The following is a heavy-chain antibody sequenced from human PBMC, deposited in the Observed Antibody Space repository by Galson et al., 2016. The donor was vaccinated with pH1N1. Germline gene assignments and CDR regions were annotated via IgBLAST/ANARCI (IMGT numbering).Heavy chain of an antibody. CDR3: TRSTDGDSLGLGERFDP. V-gene: IGHV3-33*01. D-gene: IGHD2-8*01. Sequence: SLRLSCAASGFSINDYGMHWVRQAPGKGLEWVSVFWNDGSKKDYADSVKGRFTISRDDSKNTIFLEMNSLRAEDTAVYYCTRSTDGDSLGLGERFDPWGQGTLVTVSS. J-gene: IGHJ5*02. CDR2: FWNDGSKK. CDR1: GFSINDYG.